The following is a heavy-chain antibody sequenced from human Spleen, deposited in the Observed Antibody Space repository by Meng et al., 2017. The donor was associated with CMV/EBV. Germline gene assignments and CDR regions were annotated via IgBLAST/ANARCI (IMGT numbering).Heavy chain of an antibody. Sequence: GGSLRLSCAASGFTFSNYGMHWVRQAPGKGLEWVAFIRYDGSNKYYADSVKGRFTISRDNSKNTLYLQMNSRRAEDTAVYYCAKDGPRYSTPVELPAYGMDVWGQGTTVTVSS. D-gene: IGHD6-13*01. CDR1: GFTFSNYG. CDR2: IRYDGSNK. V-gene: IGHV3-30*02. CDR3: AKDGPRYSTPVELPAYGMDV. J-gene: IGHJ6*02.